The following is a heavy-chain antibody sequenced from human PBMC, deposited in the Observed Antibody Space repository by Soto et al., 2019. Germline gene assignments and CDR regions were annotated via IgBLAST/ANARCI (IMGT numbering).Heavy chain of an antibody. CDR2: INSDGSST. CDR3: ARESEYSSSSYYMDV. CDR1: GFTFSSYW. Sequence: GGSLRLSCAASGFTFSSYWMHWVRQAPGKGLVWVSRINSDGSSTSYADSVKGRFTISRDNAKNTLYLQMNSLRAEDTAVYYCARESEYSSSSYYMDVWGKGTTVTVSS. J-gene: IGHJ6*03. V-gene: IGHV3-74*01. D-gene: IGHD6-6*01.